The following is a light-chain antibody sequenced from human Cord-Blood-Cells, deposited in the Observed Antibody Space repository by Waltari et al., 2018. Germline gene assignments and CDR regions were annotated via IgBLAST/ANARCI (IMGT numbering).Light chain of an antibody. CDR1: QSVSSSY. Sequence: VLTKYPGTLSLSPGQRATLSCRASQSVSSSYLAWYQQKPGQAPRLLIYGASSSATGIPDRFSGSGSETDFTLTISRREPEDFAVYYCQQDGSSPYTFGQGTKLEIK. V-gene: IGKV3-20*01. CDR3: QQDGSSPYT. J-gene: IGKJ2*01. CDR2: GAS.